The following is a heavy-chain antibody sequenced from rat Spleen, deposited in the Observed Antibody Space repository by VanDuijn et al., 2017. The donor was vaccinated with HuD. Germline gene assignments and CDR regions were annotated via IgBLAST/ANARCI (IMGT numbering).Heavy chain of an antibody. CDR3: ARDRFYTTCWIMDA. V-gene: IGHV2-30*01. CDR2: IWPGGST. J-gene: IGHJ4*01. Sequence: QVPLKASGPGLVPPSQTLSLTCPVSGFSLTSSPVHWLRQPTGPGLEWMGIIWPGGSTDYNSALQSRLSSSRDTSRSQVFLKMNSLQTEDIGTYYCARDRFYTTCWIMDAWGQGASVTVSS. CDR1: GFSLTSSP. D-gene: IGHD1-2*01.